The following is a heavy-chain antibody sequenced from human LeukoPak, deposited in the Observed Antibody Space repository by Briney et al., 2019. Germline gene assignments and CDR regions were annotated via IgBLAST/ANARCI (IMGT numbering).Heavy chain of an antibody. CDR3: ARDMIAVAGTLSDY. D-gene: IGHD6-19*01. J-gene: IGHJ4*02. Sequence: ASVKVSCKASGYSFTNYWLHWVRQAPGQGLEWMGWINTNTGNPTYAQGFTGRFVFSLDTSVSTAYLQISSLKAEDTAVYYCARDMIAVAGTLSDYWGQGTLVTVSS. V-gene: IGHV7-4-1*02. CDR2: INTNTGNP. CDR1: GYSFTNYW.